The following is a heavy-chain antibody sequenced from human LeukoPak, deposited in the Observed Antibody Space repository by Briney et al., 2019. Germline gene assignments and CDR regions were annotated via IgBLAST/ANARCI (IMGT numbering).Heavy chain of an antibody. Sequence: SETLSLTRTVSGGSISSSSYYWGWIRQPPGKGLEWTGSIYYSGSTYYNPSLKSRVTISVDTSKNQFSLKLSSVTAADTAVYYCASHYDFWSGYPFDPWGQGTLVTVSS. CDR1: GGSISSSSYY. J-gene: IGHJ5*02. CDR2: IYYSGST. D-gene: IGHD3-3*01. V-gene: IGHV4-39*01. CDR3: ASHYDFWSGYPFDP.